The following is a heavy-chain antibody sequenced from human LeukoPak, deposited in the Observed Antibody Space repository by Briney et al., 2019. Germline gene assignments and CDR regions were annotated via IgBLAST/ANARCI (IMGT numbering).Heavy chain of an antibody. CDR3: ARLQAVAGSKGNY. J-gene: IGHJ4*02. V-gene: IGHV1-69*04. CDR1: GGTFNIYA. Sequence: SVTVSFKASGGTFNIYAMSWVRQAPGQGREGVGRIIPILGIANYAQKFQGTVTITADKSTSTAYMELSSLRSEDTGVYYCARLQAVAGSKGNYWGQGTLVTVSS. CDR2: IIPILGIA. D-gene: IGHD6-19*01.